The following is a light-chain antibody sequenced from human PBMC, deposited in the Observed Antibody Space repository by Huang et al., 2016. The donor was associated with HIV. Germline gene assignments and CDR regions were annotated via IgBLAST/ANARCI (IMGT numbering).Light chain of an antibody. CDR2: GAS. V-gene: IGKV3-11*01. CDR1: QSVSAY. J-gene: IGKJ4*01. Sequence: EIVLTQSPATLSLSPGERATISCRASQSVSAYLAWYQQKPGQAPRPLIYGASNRATGIPARVSGRGSGTDFTLTSSSLEPEDFAVYYCQQRSDWPLTFGGGTKVEIK. CDR3: QQRSDWPLT.